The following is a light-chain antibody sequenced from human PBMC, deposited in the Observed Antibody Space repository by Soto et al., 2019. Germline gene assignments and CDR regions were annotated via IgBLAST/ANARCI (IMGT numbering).Light chain of an antibody. CDR3: QQYNDWMYT. V-gene: IGKV3-15*01. CDR2: GAS. Sequence: EIVMTQSPATLSVSPGERATLSCRASQSVSSNLAWYQQTPGQAPRLLMSGASTRATGIPARFRSSGSGTEFTLTISSLQSEDFAVYYCQQYNDWMYTFCQGTKLEIK. CDR1: QSVSSN. J-gene: IGKJ2*01.